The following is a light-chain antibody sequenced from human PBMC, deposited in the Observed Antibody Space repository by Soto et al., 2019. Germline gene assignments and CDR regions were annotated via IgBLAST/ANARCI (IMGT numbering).Light chain of an antibody. CDR2: EVS. CDR1: QSLLHSNGYNY. V-gene: IGKV2D-29*02. CDR3: MQSTQLPPT. J-gene: IGKJ5*01. Sequence: DIVRNQSLLSLPVTPGEPYSISCRSIQSLLHSNGYNYLDWYLKKPGQSPQIMIYEVSTRVSGVPDRLSGSGSGTDFTLEISRVETDDVGMYDGMQSTQLPPTFGQGTRLEIK.